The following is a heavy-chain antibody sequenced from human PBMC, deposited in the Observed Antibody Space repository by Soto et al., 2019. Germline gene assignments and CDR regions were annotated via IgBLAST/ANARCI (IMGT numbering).Heavy chain of an antibody. V-gene: IGHV3-73*01. Sequence: GGSLRLSCAASGFTFSGSAMHWVRQASGKGLEWVGRIRSKANSYATAYAASVRGRFTISRDDSKNTAYLQMNSLKTEDTAVYYCTRHIDSSGYYYYYYGMDVWGQGTTVTVSS. CDR3: TRHIDSSGYYYYYYGMDV. CDR2: IRSKANSYAT. CDR1: GFTFSGSA. J-gene: IGHJ6*02. D-gene: IGHD3-22*01.